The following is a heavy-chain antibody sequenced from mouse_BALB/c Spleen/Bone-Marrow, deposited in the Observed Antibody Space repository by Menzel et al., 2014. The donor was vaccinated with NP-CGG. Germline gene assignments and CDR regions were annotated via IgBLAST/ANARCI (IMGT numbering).Heavy chain of an antibody. V-gene: IGHV1-14*01. Sequence: QLQESGPELIKPGASVKMSCKASGYTFTSYVIHWVRPKPGQGLKWIGYINPYNDGTKYNEKFKGKATLTSDKSSSTAYMDLSSLASEDSAVYYCVRVVYYDYDEGALDYWGQGTSVTVSS. CDR1: GYTFTSYV. D-gene: IGHD2-4*01. CDR2: INPYNDGT. CDR3: VRVVYYDYDEGALDY. J-gene: IGHJ4*01.